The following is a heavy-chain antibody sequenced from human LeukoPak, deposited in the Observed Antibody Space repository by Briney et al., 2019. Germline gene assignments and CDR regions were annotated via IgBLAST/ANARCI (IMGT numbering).Heavy chain of an antibody. D-gene: IGHD3-22*01. J-gene: IGHJ4*02. Sequence: GSLRLSCGASGFSFGSHWMTWVRQAPGKGLEWVANIKEDGSEKNYVDSVKGRFTVSRDNAKNSLYLQMNSLRAKDTAVYYCARAPVGYDSSGFRHFDYWGQGTLVTVSS. V-gene: IGHV3-7*01. CDR2: IKEDGSEK. CDR1: GFSFGSHW. CDR3: ARAPVGYDSSGFRHFDY.